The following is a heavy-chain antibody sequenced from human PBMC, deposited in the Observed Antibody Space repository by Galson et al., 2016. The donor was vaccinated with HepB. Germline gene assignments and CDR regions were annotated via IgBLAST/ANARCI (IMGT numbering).Heavy chain of an antibody. Sequence: SLRLSCAASGFTVRSNYMHWVRQALGKGLEWVSVIHSGGTTYYADSVMGRFSISRDNSKNTLDLQMSGLRAEDTAVYYCARSLGSTTNYGMDVWGQGTTVTVS. CDR2: IHSGGTT. CDR1: GFTVRSNY. CDR3: ARSLGSTTNYGMDV. V-gene: IGHV3-53*01. J-gene: IGHJ6*02. D-gene: IGHD1-26*01.